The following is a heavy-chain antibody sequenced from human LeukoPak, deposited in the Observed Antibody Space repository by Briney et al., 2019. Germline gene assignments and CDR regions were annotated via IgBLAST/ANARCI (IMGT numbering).Heavy chain of an antibody. V-gene: IGHV3-30-3*01. CDR2: ISYDGSNR. J-gene: IGHJ3*02. D-gene: IGHD4-23*01. CDR3: ARDGEWLNDYGGNSEPNDAFDI. Sequence: PGGSLRLSCAASGFTFSSYAMHWVRQAPGKGLEWAAVISYDGSNRYYADSVKGRFTISRDNSKNTLYLQMNSLRAEDTAVYYCARDGEWLNDYGGNSEPNDAFDIWGQGTMVTVSS. CDR1: GFTFSSYA.